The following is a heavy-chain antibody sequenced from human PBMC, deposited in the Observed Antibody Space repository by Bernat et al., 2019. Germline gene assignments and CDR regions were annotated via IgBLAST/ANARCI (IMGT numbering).Heavy chain of an antibody. J-gene: IGHJ4*02. CDR3: AKDWGIAAAVPDY. CDR2: IWYDGNNK. Sequence: QVQLVESGGGVVQPGRSLRLSCAASGFTFNNYGMHWVRQVPGKGLEWVAVIWYDGNNKYYADSVKGRFTISRDNSKNTLYLQMNSLRAEDTAVYYCAKDWGIAAAVPDYWGQGTLVTVSS. V-gene: IGHV3-33*06. D-gene: IGHD6-13*01. CDR1: GFTFNNYG.